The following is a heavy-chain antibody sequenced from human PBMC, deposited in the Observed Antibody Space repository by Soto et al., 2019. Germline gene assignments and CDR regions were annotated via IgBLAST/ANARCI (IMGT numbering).Heavy chain of an antibody. Sequence: QVQLVQSEAEVKKPGASVKVSCKASGYTFTSYDINWVRQATGQGLEWMGWMNPNSGNTGYAQKFQGRVTMTRNTSIRTAYMELSSLRSEDTAVYYCARGINYYDSGDDAFDIWGQGTMVTVSS. CDR1: GYTFTSYD. CDR3: ARGINYYDSGDDAFDI. J-gene: IGHJ3*02. V-gene: IGHV1-8*01. CDR2: MNPNSGNT. D-gene: IGHD3-10*01.